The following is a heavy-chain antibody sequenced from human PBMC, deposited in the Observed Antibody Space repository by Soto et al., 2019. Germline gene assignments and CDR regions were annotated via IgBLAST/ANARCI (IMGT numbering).Heavy chain of an antibody. J-gene: IGHJ4*02. V-gene: IGHV3-23*01. Sequence: EVHLLESGGGLVQPGGSLRLSCAASAFIFSNYAMSWVRQAPWKGLEWVSGVSGSGGSTYYADSVKCRFTISRDNSKNPLYLQMNSLRAEDTDVYYCAKPLYSESSGLFYAEDYWGQGSLVTVSS. CDR2: VSGSGGST. D-gene: IGHD3-22*01. CDR3: AKPLYSESSGLFYAEDY. CDR1: AFIFSNYA.